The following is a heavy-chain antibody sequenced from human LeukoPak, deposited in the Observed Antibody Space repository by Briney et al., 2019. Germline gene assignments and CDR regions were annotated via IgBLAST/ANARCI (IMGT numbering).Heavy chain of an antibody. D-gene: IGHD3-10*01. Sequence: PGGSLRLSCAASGFTFSDYYMAWTRQAPGKGLEWVSYISSSSSYTNYADSVKGRFTISRDNAENSLYLQMNSLRAEDTAVYYCARDVYYGSGSYFFDYWGQGTLVTVSS. V-gene: IGHV3-11*05. J-gene: IGHJ4*02. CDR1: GFTFSDYY. CDR3: ARDVYYGSGSYFFDY. CDR2: ISSSSSYT.